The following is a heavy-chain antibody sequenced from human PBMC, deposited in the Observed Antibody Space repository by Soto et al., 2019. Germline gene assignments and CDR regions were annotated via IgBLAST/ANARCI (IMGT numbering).Heavy chain of an antibody. CDR1: GFAFRSYG. D-gene: IGHD4-4*01. CDR2: IWYDGNTK. V-gene: IGHV3-33*01. J-gene: IGHJ1*01. Sequence: SGGSLRLSCAASGFAFRSYGMHWLRRAPGKGLEWVAVIWYDGNTKYYADSVKGRFTISRDNSKNMVWLQMDRLRVDDTAVYYCAIFLVDNSNYGCFVFWGQGILVTGFS. CDR3: AIFLVDNSNYGCFVF.